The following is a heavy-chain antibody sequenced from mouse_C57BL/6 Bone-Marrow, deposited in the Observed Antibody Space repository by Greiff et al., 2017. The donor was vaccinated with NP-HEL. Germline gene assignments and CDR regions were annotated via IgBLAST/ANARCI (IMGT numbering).Heavy chain of an antibody. J-gene: IGHJ3*01. CDR2: IDPENGDT. CDR3: TPNWALAY. V-gene: IGHV14-4*01. CDR1: GFNIKDDY. Sequence: EVQLQESGAELVRPGASVKLSCTASGFNIKDDYMHWVKQRPEQGLEWIGWIDPENGDTEYASKFQGKATITADTSSHTAYLQLSSLTSEDTAVYYCTPNWALAYWGQGTLVTVSA. D-gene: IGHD4-1*02.